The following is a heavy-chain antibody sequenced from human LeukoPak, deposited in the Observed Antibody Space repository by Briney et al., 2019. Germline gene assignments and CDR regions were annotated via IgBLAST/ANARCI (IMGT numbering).Heavy chain of an antibody. CDR1: GFTFSSYA. J-gene: IGHJ4*02. Sequence: GGSLRLSCAASGFTFSSYAMSWVRQAPGKGLEWVSAISGSGGSTYYADSVKGRFTISRDNSKNTLYLQMNSLRAEDTAVYYCAKYPGKGMIVVVITPFDYWGQGTLVTVSS. CDR3: AKYPGKGMIVVVITPFDY. CDR2: ISGSGGST. D-gene: IGHD3-22*01. V-gene: IGHV3-23*01.